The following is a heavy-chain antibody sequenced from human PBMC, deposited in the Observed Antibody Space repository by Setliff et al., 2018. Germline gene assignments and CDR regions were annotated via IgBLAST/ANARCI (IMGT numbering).Heavy chain of an antibody. CDR3: ARHSNTWPVDY. CDR1: GGSISSSSYQ. V-gene: IGHV4-39*01. Sequence: KTSETLSLTCTVSGGSISSSSYQWGWVRQTPGKGLEWIGSIYYSGTAYYNPSLKSRVSISVDTSKNQFSLRLSSVTAADTAVYYCARHSNTWPVDYWGQGTLVTVSS. CDR2: IYYSGTA. J-gene: IGHJ4*02.